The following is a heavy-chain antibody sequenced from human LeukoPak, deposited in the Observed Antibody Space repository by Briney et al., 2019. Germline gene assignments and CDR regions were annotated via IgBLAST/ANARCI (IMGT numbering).Heavy chain of an antibody. Sequence: GGCLRLSCAASGFTFSSHTLSWVRRAPGKGLEWVSSLSGSGYNTYYADSVKGRFTISRDNSKNTVYLQMNSLRAEDTAVYYCAKDPYGTRYFDYWGQGTLVTVSS. V-gene: IGHV3-23*01. CDR3: AKDPYGTRYFDY. CDR1: GFTFSSHT. CDR2: LSGSGYNT. J-gene: IGHJ4*02. D-gene: IGHD2-2*01.